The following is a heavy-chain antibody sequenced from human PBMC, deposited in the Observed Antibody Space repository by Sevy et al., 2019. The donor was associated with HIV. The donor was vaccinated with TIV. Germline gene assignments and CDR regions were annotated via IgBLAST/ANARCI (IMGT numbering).Heavy chain of an antibody. CDR1: GGSITSLY. CDR2: IYYNGHI. D-gene: IGHD1-26*01. Sequence: SETLSLTCTVSGGSITSLYWNWIRQPPGKGLDWIANIYYNGHINYNPSLKSRVTLSLDTSKNQFCLRLSSVTAVDTDMYYCAGENAWGRGYSWGQGTLVTVSS. J-gene: IGHJ4*02. CDR3: AGENAWGRGYS. V-gene: IGHV4-59*11.